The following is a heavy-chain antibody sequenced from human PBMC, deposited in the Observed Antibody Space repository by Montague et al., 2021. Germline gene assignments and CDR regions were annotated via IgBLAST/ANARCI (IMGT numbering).Heavy chain of an antibody. CDR2: IDYSGNT. V-gene: IGHV4-39*01. J-gene: IGHJ2*01. D-gene: IGHD5/OR15-5a*01. Sequence: SETLSLTCTVSGGSISSSSYYWGWIRQPPGKGLEWIGSIDYSGNTYYNPSLKSRVTISVDPSKNQFSLRLSSVTAADTAVYYCARPNIVSIHWYFDLWGSGTLVLVSS. CDR3: ARPNIVSIHWYFDL. CDR1: GGSISSSSYY.